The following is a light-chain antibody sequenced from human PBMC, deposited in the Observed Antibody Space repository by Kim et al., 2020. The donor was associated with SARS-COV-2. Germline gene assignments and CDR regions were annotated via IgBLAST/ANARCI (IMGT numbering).Light chain of an antibody. J-gene: IGLJ2*01. CDR2: DVS. V-gene: IGLV2-14*03. CDR1: SSAVGGDNY. Sequence: GQSLTISCTGTSSAVGGDNYVSWFQQHPGKTPKLMIYDVSDRPSGVSNRFSGSKSGNAASLTISGLQAEDEADYYCSSYTSSSTVVFGGGTQLTVL. CDR3: SSYTSSSTVV.